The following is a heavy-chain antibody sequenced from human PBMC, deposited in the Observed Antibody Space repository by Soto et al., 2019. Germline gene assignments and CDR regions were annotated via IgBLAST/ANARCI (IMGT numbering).Heavy chain of an antibody. CDR3: ARVWGSSGYYYFITRHDAFDI. D-gene: IGHD3-22*01. J-gene: IGHJ3*02. Sequence: GASVKVSCKASGYTFTSYDINWVRQATGQGLEWMGWMNPNSGNTGYAQKFQGRVTMTRNTSISTAYMELSSLRSEDTAVYYCARVWGSSGYYYFITRHDAFDIWGQGTMVTVSS. CDR1: GYTFTSYD. CDR2: MNPNSGNT. V-gene: IGHV1-8*01.